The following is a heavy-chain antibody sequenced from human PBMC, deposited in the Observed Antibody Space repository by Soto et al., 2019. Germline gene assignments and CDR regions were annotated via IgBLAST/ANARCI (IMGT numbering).Heavy chain of an antibody. D-gene: IGHD4-17*01. CDR2: IYYSGRS. Sequence: SETLSLTCTVSGGSITTGGYYWSWIRQLPGKGLEWIGGIYYSGRSYYNPSLKSRVTMSVDTSKNQFSLTLNSVTAADAAVYYCARQRTTVVTQAYFDHWGQGTLVTVSS. J-gene: IGHJ4*02. CDR3: ARQRTTVVTQAYFDH. V-gene: IGHV4-39*01. CDR1: GGSITTGGYY.